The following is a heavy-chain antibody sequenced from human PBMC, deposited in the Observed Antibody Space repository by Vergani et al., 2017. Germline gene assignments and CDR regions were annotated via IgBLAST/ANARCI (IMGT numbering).Heavy chain of an antibody. D-gene: IGHD1-1*01. CDR3: ARDFLTRVTTLDYYYMSV. J-gene: IGHJ6*03. CDR1: GFPFSDYG. Sequence: QVQLVESGGGEVQPGRSLRLSCSAAGFPFSDYGAHWVRQAPGKGLEWVSVISYDGNKKNYADSVKGRFTISRDNSKNTLYLEMNALRAEDTAVYYCARDFLTRVTTLDYYYMSVWGKGTTVTVSS. V-gene: IGHV3-30*03. CDR2: ISYDGNKK.